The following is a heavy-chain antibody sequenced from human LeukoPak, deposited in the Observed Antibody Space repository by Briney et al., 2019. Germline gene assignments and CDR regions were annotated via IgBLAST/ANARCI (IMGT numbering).Heavy chain of an antibody. J-gene: IGHJ5*02. CDR1: GFTFSSYA. CDR2: ISGSGGST. V-gene: IGHV3-23*01. D-gene: IGHD3-10*01. CDR3: AKDPNYYGSGSDNWFDP. Sequence: PGGSLRLSCAASGFTFSSYAMSWVRQAPGKGLEWVSAISGSGGSTYYADSVKGRFTISRDNSKNTLYLQMNSLRAEGTAVYYCAKDPNYYGSGSDNWFDPWGQGTLVTVSS.